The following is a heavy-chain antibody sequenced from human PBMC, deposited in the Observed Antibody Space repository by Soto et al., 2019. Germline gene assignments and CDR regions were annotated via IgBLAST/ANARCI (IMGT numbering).Heavy chain of an antibody. J-gene: IGHJ4*02. CDR1: GFTFSSYS. D-gene: IGHD3-10*01. CDR2: FRTGADDATT. CDR3: AKKANSGPGSQYFDN. Sequence: EVQLLESGGGLVQPRGSLRLSCAASGFTFSSYSMSWVRQAPGKGLEWVSGFRTGADDATTYYADSVKGRFTISRDISKNMVCLQMTSLRAEDRAIYYCAKKANSGPGSQYFDNWGQGTLVTVSS. V-gene: IGHV3-23*01.